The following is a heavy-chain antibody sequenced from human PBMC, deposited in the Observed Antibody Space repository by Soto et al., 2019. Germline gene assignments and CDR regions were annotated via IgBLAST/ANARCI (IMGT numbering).Heavy chain of an antibody. Sequence: QVRLQESGPGLVKPSQTLSLTCTVSGGSVSSGGFYWNWIRQHPGKGLEWIGYMYNDGRTEYNPSPKSRVSISVDTPKNRFSLKVMSVTVADTAVYYCTREAGYWGQGILVTVSS. D-gene: IGHD6-25*01. J-gene: IGHJ4*02. V-gene: IGHV4-31*03. CDR3: TREAGY. CDR2: MYNDGRT. CDR1: GGSVSSGGFY.